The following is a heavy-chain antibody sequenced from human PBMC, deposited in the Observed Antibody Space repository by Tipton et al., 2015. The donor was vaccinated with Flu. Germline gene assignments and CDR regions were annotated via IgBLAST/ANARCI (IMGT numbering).Heavy chain of an antibody. D-gene: IGHD3-3*01. CDR3: ARETRFLEWLHMDV. V-gene: IGHV4-34*01. Sequence: TLSLTCAVYGGSFSGYYWSWIRQPPGKGLEWIGEINHSGSTNYNPSLKSRVTISVDTSKNQFSLKLSSVTAADTAVYYCARETRFLEWLHMDVWGKGTTVTVSS. J-gene: IGHJ6*03. CDR1: GGSFSGYY. CDR2: INHSGST.